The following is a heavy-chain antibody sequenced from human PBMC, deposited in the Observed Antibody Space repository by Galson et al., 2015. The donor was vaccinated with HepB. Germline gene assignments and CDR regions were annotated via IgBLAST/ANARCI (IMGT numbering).Heavy chain of an antibody. J-gene: IGHJ4*02. Sequence: SLRLSCAASGFPFSDYAMIWVRQAPGQGLEWVSSISGSGGSAHYADSVKGRFTISRDNSKNTMFLQMNSLRDEDTAIYYCAKGRGSGSYSMLSWGQGALVTVSS. V-gene: IGHV3-23*01. CDR1: GFPFSDYA. D-gene: IGHD3-10*01. CDR3: AKGRGSGSYSMLS. CDR2: ISGSGGSA.